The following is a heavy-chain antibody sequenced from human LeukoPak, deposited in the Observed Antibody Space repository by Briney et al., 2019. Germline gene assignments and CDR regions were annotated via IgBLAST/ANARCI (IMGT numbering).Heavy chain of an antibody. J-gene: IGHJ6*03. Sequence: PSETLSLTCAVYGGSFSGYYWSWIRQPPGKGLEWIGEINHSGSTNYNPSLKSRVTISVDTSKNQFSLKLSSVTAADTAVYYCARVHNLGSYGFRYYYYMDVWGKGTTVTVSS. CDR3: ARVHNLGSYGFRYYYYMDV. CDR2: INHSGST. CDR1: GGSFSGYY. V-gene: IGHV4-34*01. D-gene: IGHD5-18*01.